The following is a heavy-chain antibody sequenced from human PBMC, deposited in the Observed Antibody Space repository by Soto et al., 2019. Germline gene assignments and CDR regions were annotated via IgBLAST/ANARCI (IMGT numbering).Heavy chain of an antibody. D-gene: IGHD4-17*01. CDR1: GFTFSSYG. V-gene: IGHV3-33*01. CDR2: ILYDGNNE. J-gene: IGHJ4*02. Sequence: GGSLRLSCAASGFTFSSYGMHWVRQAPGKGLEWVALILYDGNNEYYADSVKGRFTISRDNSKNTLYLQMNSLRAEDTAVYYCARASGTTLDYWGQGTLVTVSS. CDR3: ARASGTTLDY.